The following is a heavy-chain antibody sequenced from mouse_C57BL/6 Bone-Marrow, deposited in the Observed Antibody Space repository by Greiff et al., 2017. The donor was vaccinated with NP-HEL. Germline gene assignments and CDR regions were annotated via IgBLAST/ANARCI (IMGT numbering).Heavy chain of an antibody. J-gene: IGHJ1*03. Sequence: QVQLQQPGAELVKPGSSLPISFNSSGYTFTSYWITWVKQRPGQGLEWIGDIYPGSGSTSYNEKFKSKATLTVDTSSSTAYMQLSSLTSEDSAVYYCARNYGSSYFNWYFDVWGTGTTVTVSS. CDR1: GYTFTSYW. CDR2: IYPGSGST. V-gene: IGHV1-55*01. D-gene: IGHD1-1*01. CDR3: ARNYGSSYFNWYFDV.